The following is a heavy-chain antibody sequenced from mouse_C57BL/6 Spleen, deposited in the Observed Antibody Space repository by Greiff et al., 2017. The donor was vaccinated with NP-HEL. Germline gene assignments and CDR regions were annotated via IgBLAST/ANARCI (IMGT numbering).Heavy chain of an antibody. J-gene: IGHJ4*01. CDR2: IWRGGST. Sequence: VKLQESGPGLVQPSQSLSITCTVSGFSLTSYGVHWVRQSPGKGLEWLGVIWRGGSTDYNAAFMSRLSITKDNSKSQVFFKMNSLQADDTAIYYCATQRGYGSPYAMDYWGQGTSVTVSS. CDR1: GFSLTSYG. CDR3: ATQRGYGSPYAMDY. D-gene: IGHD1-1*01. V-gene: IGHV2-5*01.